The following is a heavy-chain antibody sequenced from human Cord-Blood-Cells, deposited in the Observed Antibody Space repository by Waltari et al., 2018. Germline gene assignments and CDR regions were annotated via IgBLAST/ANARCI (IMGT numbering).Heavy chain of an antibody. J-gene: IGHJ3*02. CDR2: INHSGST. CDR1: GGSFSGYY. V-gene: IGHV4-34*01. CDR3: ARRAYCTGGVCFAFDI. D-gene: IGHD2-8*02. Sequence: QVQLQQWGAGLLKPSETLSLTCAVYGGSFSGYYWSWIRQPPGKGLEWIGEINHSGSTNYNPSLKSRVTISVDTSKNQFSLKLSSVTAADTAVYYCARRAYCTGGVCFAFDIWGQGTMVTVSS.